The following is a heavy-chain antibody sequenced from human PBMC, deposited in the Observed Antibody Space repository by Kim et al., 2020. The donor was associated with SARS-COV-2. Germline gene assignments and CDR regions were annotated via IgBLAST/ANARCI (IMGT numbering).Heavy chain of an antibody. J-gene: IGHJ6*02. CDR1: GFTFDDYA. V-gene: IGHV3-43*02. CDR2: ISGDGGST. Sequence: GGSLRLSCAASGFTFDDYAMHWVRQAPGEGLEWVSLISGDGGSTYYADSVKGRFTISRDNSKNSLYLQMNSLRTEDTALYYCAKDTGPITMVRGVIITVGMDVWGQGTTVTVSS. D-gene: IGHD3-10*01. CDR3: AKDTGPITMVRGVIITVGMDV.